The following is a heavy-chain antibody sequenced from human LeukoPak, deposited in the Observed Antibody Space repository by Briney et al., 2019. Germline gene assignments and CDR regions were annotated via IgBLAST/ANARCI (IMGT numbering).Heavy chain of an antibody. Sequence: GGSLRLSCAASGFTFSSYWMSWVRQAPGKGLEWVANIKQDGSEKYYVDSVKGRFTISRDNAKNSLYLQMNSLRAEDTAVYYCAGVGYSGPYYYYGMDVWGQGTTVTVSS. D-gene: IGHD4-23*01. CDR2: IKQDGSEK. CDR3: AGVGYSGPYYYYGMDV. J-gene: IGHJ6*02. CDR1: GFTFSSYW. V-gene: IGHV3-7*03.